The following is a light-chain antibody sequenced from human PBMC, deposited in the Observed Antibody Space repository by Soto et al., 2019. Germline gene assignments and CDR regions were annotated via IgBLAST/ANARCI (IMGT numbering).Light chain of an antibody. CDR1: QAIRPD. Sequence: AIQMTQSPSSLSASVGDRVTITCRASQAIRPDLGWYQQRPGKAPKLLIYGTSNLQSGVPSRFSGSGSGTDFTLTISSLQPEDFATYYCLQDYSYPRTFGQGTKVDIK. CDR3: LQDYSYPRT. J-gene: IGKJ1*01. V-gene: IGKV1-6*01. CDR2: GTS.